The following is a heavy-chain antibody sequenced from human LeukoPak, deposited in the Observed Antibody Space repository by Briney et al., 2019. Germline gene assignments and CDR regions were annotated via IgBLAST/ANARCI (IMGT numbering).Heavy chain of an antibody. CDR2: INPMGGST. Sequence: GAPRKAPAKAPGNTLTTYNINGGGQAPGQGLEGMGLINPMGGSTSYAQKFQGKVTMTRDMSTSTVYMEMSSLRSEDTAVYYCARMYYYDSSGYHAADDAFDIWGQGTMVTVSS. CDR1: GNTLTTYN. V-gene: IGHV1-46*01. D-gene: IGHD3-22*01. CDR3: ARMYYYDSSGYHAADDAFDI. J-gene: IGHJ3*02.